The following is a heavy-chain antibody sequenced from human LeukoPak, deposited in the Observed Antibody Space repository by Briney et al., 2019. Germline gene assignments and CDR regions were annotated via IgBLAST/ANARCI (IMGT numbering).Heavy chain of an antibody. J-gene: IGHJ4*02. CDR3: ARVRSHYYDSSGYYIDY. CDR2: ISYDGSNK. CDR1: GFTFSSYA. V-gene: IGHV3-30-3*01. Sequence: GGSLRLSYAASGFTFSSYAMHWVRQAPGKGLEWVAVISYDGSNKYYADSVKGRFTISRDNSKNTLYLQMNSLRAEDTAVYYCARVRSHYYDSSGYYIDYWGQGTLVTVSS. D-gene: IGHD3-22*01.